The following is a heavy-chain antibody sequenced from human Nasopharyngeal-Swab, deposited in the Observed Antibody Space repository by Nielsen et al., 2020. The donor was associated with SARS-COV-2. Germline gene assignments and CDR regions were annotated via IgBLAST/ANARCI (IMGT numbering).Heavy chain of an antibody. CDR3: ARDTRSSWYYYYGMDV. J-gene: IGHJ6*02. V-gene: IGHV7-4-1*02. CDR1: GYTFTSYA. D-gene: IGHD6-13*01. Sequence: ASVKVSCKASGYTFTSYAMNWVRQAPGQGLEWMGWINTNTGNPTYAQGFTGRFVFSLDTSASTAYLQISSLKAEDTAVYYCARDTRSSWYYYYGMDVWGQGTTVTVSS. CDR2: INTNTGNP.